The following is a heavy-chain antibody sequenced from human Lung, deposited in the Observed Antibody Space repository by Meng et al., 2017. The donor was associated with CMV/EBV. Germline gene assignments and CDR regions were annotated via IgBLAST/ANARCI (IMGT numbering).Heavy chain of an antibody. D-gene: IGHD4-17*01. CDR1: GFTFSNYG. J-gene: IGHJ4*02. CDR3: AKDLKAYGDYYFDY. CDR2: ISNDGGNK. V-gene: IGHV3-30*18. Sequence: ASGFTFSNYGLHWVRRAPGKGLEWLAVISNDGGNKHYADSVKGRFTISRDNSKNTLNLQMNSLRPEDTSVYYCAKDLKAYGDYYFDYWGQGILVTVSS.